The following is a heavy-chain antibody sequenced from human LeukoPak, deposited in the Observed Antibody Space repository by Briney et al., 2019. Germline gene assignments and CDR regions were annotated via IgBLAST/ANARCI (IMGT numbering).Heavy chain of an antibody. Sequence: GGSLRLSCAASGFTLSSYAMHWVRQVPGEGLEWVEAISYDGSNKYYADSVKGRFTISRDNSKNTLYLQMNSLRAEDTAVYYCARESTDCSSTSCYAEYFDYWGQGTLVTVSS. J-gene: IGHJ4*02. CDR1: GFTLSSYA. D-gene: IGHD2-2*01. CDR2: ISYDGSNK. V-gene: IGHV3-30*04. CDR3: ARESTDCSSTSCYAEYFDY.